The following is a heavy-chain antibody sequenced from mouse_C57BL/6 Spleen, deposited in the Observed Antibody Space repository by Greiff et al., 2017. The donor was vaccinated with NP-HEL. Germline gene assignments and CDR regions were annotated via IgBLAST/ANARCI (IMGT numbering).Heavy chain of an antibody. CDR1: GYSITSGYY. V-gene: IGHV3-6*01. CDR2: ISYDGSN. D-gene: IGHD2-5*01. J-gene: IGHJ1*03. Sequence: EVQLQESGPGLVKPSQSLSLTCSVTGYSITSGYYWNWIRQFPGNKLEWMGYISYDGSNNYNPSLKNRISITRDTSKNQFFLKLNSVTTEDTATYYCASLYSNWYFDVWGTGTTVTVSS. CDR3: ASLYSNWYFDV.